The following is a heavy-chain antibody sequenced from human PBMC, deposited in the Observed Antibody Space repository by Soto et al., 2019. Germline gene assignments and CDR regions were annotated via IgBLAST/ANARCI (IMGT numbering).Heavy chain of an antibody. CDR1: GGFISSGGYY. CDR3: TRDAGYCSSTICYKFGAFDI. V-gene: IGHV4-31*03. Sequence: PSETLSLTCTVSGGFISSGGYYWSWIRQHPGKGLEWIGYIYYSGSTYYNPALKTRLTISVDTSKNQCTLKLSSVTAADTAVYYCTRDAGYCSSTICYKFGAFDIPGQGTIVTISS. CDR2: IYYSGST. J-gene: IGHJ3*02. D-gene: IGHD2-2*02.